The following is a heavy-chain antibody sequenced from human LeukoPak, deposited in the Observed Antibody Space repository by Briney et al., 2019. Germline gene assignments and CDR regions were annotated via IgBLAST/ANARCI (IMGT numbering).Heavy chain of an antibody. Sequence: SETLSLTCTVSGGSISSGSYYWSWIRQPAGKGLEWIGRIYTSGSTNYNPSLKSRVTMSVDTSKNQFSLKLSSVTAADTAVYYCARALQDFWSGYLFDYWGQGTLVTVSS. CDR3: ARALQDFWSGYLFDY. D-gene: IGHD3-3*01. CDR2: IYTSGST. J-gene: IGHJ4*02. CDR1: GGSISSGSYY. V-gene: IGHV4-61*02.